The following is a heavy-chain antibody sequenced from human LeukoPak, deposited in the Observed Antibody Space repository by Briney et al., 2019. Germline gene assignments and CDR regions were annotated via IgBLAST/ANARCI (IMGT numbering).Heavy chain of an antibody. CDR1: GGSITNYY. D-gene: IGHD2-2*01. J-gene: IGHJ6*03. CDR3: ARENIVVVPAGSYYYYYMDV. Sequence: KASETLSLTCTVSGGSITNYYWSWIRQPPGKGLEWLGYIYYTGATKYNPSLESRVTISVDTSKSQFSLQLSSVTAADTAVYYCARENIVVVPAGSYYYYYMDVWGKGTTVTISS. V-gene: IGHV4-59*01. CDR2: IYYTGAT.